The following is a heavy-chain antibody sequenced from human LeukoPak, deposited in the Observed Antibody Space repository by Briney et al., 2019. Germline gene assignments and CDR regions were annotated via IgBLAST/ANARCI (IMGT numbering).Heavy chain of an antibody. D-gene: IGHD3-10*01. CDR3: ARHWDYSGSGSSDKYYYYGMDV. Sequence: GESLKISCKGSGYSFTSHWIGWVRQMPGKGLEWMGIIYPGDSDTRYSPSFQGQVTISADKTISTAYLQWSSLKASDTAMYYCARHWDYSGSGSSDKYYYYGMDVWGKGTTVTVSS. J-gene: IGHJ6*04. V-gene: IGHV5-51*01. CDR1: GYSFTSHW. CDR2: IYPGDSDT.